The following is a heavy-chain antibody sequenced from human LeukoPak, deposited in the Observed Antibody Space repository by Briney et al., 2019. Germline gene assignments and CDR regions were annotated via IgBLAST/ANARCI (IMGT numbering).Heavy chain of an antibody. V-gene: IGHV3-23*01. CDR2: ISGSGGST. Sequence: GGSLRLSCAASGFTFSSYAMSWVRQAPGKGLEWVSAISGSGGSTYYADSVKGRFTISRDNSKNTLYLQMNSLRAEDTAVHYCAKVQEHSSGYYFDYWGQGTLVTVSS. CDR1: GFTFSSYA. D-gene: IGHD3-22*01. J-gene: IGHJ4*02. CDR3: AKVQEHSSGYYFDY.